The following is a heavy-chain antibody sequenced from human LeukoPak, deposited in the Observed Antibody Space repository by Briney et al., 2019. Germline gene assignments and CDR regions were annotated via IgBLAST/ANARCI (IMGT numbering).Heavy chain of an antibody. CDR3: AREEVLLWFGELLSTYYYYYYMDV. D-gene: IGHD3-10*01. V-gene: IGHV4-38-2*02. CDR1: GYSISSGYY. Sequence: SETLSLTCTVSGYSISSGYYWGWIRQPPGKGLEWIGRIYTSGSTNYNPSLKSRVTMSVDTSKNQFSLKLSSVTAADTAVYYCAREEVLLWFGELLSTYYYYYYMDVWGKGTTVTISS. J-gene: IGHJ6*03. CDR2: IYTSGST.